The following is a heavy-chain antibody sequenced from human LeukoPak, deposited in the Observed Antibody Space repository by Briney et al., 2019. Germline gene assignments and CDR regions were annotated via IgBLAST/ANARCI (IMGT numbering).Heavy chain of an antibody. D-gene: IGHD3-22*01. CDR1: GDSVSSNSAA. J-gene: IGHJ1*01. Sequence: SQTLSLTCAISGDSVSSNSAAGSCGRQSRSGGLELLVRTYYGSTWYNDYAVTVKSRITINPDTSKNQFSLQLNSVTSDYTAVYYCARVGSYYYDSSGYYYGYFQHWGQGTLVTASS. CDR2: TYYGSTWYN. CDR3: ARVGSYYYDSSGYYYGYFQH. V-gene: IGHV6-1*01.